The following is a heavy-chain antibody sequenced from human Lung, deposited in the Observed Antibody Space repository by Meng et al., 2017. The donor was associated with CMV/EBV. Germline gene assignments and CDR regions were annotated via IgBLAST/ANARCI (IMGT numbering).Heavy chain of an antibody. Sequence: SETXSLXXTVSDDSISSNIYYWGWIRQPPGKGLEWIGNIHNSGSSFHNPSLKGRVTISIDMSRNQFSLTLNSVTAADTAVYYCAREVYLDGSGFRRSYSDFWGQGTLVXVSS. J-gene: IGHJ4*02. V-gene: IGHV4-39*07. D-gene: IGHD3-22*01. CDR2: IHNSGSS. CDR1: DDSISSNIYY. CDR3: AREVYLDGSGFRRSYSDF.